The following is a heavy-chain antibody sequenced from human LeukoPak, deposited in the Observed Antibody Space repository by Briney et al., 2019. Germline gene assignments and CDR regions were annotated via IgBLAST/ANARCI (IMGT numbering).Heavy chain of an antibody. Sequence: SETLSLTCTVSDGSVSSGYYYWTWIRQPPGKGLEWIGYIYYTGSTNYNPSLKSRVTMSVDTSKNQFSLKLSSVTAADTAVYYCAKATVGKWFDPWGQGTLVTVFS. CDR3: AKATVGKWFDP. J-gene: IGHJ5*02. CDR1: DGSVSSGYYY. D-gene: IGHD4-23*01. CDR2: IYYTGST. V-gene: IGHV4-61*01.